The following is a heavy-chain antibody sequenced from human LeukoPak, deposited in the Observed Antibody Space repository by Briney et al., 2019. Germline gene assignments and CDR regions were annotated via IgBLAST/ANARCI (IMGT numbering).Heavy chain of an antibody. CDR3: ARAGYFDSEYYFDY. Sequence: GGSLRLSCAASGFTVSSNYMSWVRQAPGKGLEWVSVIYSGGSTYYADSVKGRFTISRDNSKNTLYLQMNSLRAEDTAVYYCARAGYFDSEYYFDYWGQGTLVTVFS. J-gene: IGHJ4*02. D-gene: IGHD3-9*01. CDR2: IYSGGST. CDR1: GFTVSSNY. V-gene: IGHV3-53*01.